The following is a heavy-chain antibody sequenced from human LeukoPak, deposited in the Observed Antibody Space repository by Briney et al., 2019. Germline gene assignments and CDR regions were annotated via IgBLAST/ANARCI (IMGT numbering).Heavy chain of an antibody. V-gene: IGHV3-21*01. CDR1: GFTFDDYG. J-gene: IGHJ6*03. CDR3: ARDPYSGGYGDYYYYYMDV. CDR2: ITSSSSYI. D-gene: IGHD1-26*01. Sequence: GGSLRLSCAASGFTFDDYGLSWVRQAPGKGLEWVSPITSSSSYIYYADSVKGRFTISRDNAKNSLYLQINSLRAEDTAVYYCARDPYSGGYGDYYYYYMDVWGKGTTVTISS.